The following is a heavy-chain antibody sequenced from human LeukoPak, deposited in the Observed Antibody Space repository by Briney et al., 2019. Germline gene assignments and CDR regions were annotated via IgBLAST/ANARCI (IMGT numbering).Heavy chain of an antibody. Sequence: ASVKVSCKASGYTFTSYYMHWVRQAPGQGLEWMGIINPSGGSTSYAHKFQGRVTMTRDTSTSTVYMELSSLRSEDTAVYYCARLPNYDFWSGYYGDFDYWGQGTLVTVSS. J-gene: IGHJ4*02. CDR1: GYTFTSYY. D-gene: IGHD3-3*01. V-gene: IGHV1-46*01. CDR2: INPSGGST. CDR3: ARLPNYDFWSGYYGDFDY.